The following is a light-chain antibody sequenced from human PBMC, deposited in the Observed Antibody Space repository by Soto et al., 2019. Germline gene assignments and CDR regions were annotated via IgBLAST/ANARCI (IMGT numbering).Light chain of an antibody. J-gene: IGLJ1*01. CDR1: SGDIGSYNR. CDR2: EVT. Sequence: QSVLTQPASVSGSPGQSITISCTGTSGDIGSYNRVSWYQQHPGKAPKLIIYEVTDRTSGVSNRFSGSKSGNTASLTISGLQAEDEAEYYCSSYTNINTRACVFGTGTKVTV. V-gene: IGLV2-14*01. CDR3: SSYTNINTRACV.